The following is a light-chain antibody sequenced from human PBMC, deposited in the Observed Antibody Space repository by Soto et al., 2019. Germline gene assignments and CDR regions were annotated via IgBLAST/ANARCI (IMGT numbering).Light chain of an antibody. J-gene: IGKJ4*01. V-gene: IGKV3-20*01. CDR1: QSVSSSY. CDR2: GAS. Sequence: EIVLTQSPGTLSLSPGERATISCRASQSVSSSYLAWYQQKPGQAPRLLIYGASSSATGSPDRFSGSGSGTDFTLAISRLEHEDVAVYYCKQYGSSPFTFGGGTKVEIK. CDR3: KQYGSSPFT.